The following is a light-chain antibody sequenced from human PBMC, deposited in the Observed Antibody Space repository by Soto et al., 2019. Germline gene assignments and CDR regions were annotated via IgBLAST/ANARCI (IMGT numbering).Light chain of an antibody. CDR3: QQDHSYSPT. CDR1: QSISTW. V-gene: IGKV1-5*03. CDR2: KAS. Sequence: DIQMTQSPSTLSASVGDRVTITCRASQSISTWLAWYQQEPGKAPKLLIHKASSLQSGVPSRFRGSGSGTDVTLTISSLHPDDFATYYCQQDHSYSPTFGQGTRVEIK. J-gene: IGKJ1*01.